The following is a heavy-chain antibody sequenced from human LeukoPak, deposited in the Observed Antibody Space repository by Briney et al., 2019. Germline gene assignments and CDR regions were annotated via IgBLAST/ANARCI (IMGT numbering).Heavy chain of an antibody. CDR3: ARHGPRYSSGWYQFDY. CDR1: GGSFSGYY. CDR2: INHSGST. Sequence: SETLSLTCAVYGGSFSGYYWSWIRQPPGKGLEWIGEINHSGSTNYNPSLKSRVTISVDTSKNQFSLKLSSVTAADTAVYYCARHGPRYSSGWYQFDYWGQGTLVTVSS. D-gene: IGHD6-19*01. V-gene: IGHV4-34*01. J-gene: IGHJ4*02.